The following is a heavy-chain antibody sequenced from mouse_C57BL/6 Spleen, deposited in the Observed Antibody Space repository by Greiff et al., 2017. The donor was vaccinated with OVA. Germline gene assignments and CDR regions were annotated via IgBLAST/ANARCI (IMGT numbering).Heavy chain of an antibody. D-gene: IGHD2-4*01. Sequence: VQLQQSGAELMKPGASVKLSCKATGYTFTGYWIEWVKQRPGHGLEWIGEILPGSGSTNYNEKFKGKATFTADTSSNTAYMQLSSLTTDDSAIYYCARKPIYYDYSYYFDYWGQGTTLTVSS. CDR3: ARKPIYYDYSYYFDY. V-gene: IGHV1-9*01. J-gene: IGHJ2*01. CDR1: GYTFTGYW. CDR2: ILPGSGST.